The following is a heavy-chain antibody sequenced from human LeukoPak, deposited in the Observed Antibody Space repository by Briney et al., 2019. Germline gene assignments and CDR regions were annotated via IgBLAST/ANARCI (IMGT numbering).Heavy chain of an antibody. Sequence: GRSLRLSCAASGFTFDDYAMHWVRQAPGKGLEGVSGISWNSGSIGYADSVKGRFTISRDNAKNSLYLQMNSLRAEDTALYYCANGHGGYGGGYFDLWGRGTLVTVAS. CDR3: ANGHGGYGGGYFDL. D-gene: IGHD1-26*01. CDR1: GFTFDDYA. V-gene: IGHV3-9*01. J-gene: IGHJ2*01. CDR2: ISWNSGSI.